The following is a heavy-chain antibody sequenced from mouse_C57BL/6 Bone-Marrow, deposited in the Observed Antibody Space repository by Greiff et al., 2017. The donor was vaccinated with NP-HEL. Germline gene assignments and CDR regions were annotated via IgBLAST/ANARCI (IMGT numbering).Heavy chain of an antibody. CDR3: TTIYYYGSSPAWFAY. Sequence: VQLKESGAELVRPGASVKLSCTASGFNIKDDYMHWVKQRPEQGLEWLGWIDPENGDTEYASKFQGKATITADTSSKTAYLQLSSLTSEDTAVYYCTTIYYYGSSPAWFAYWGQGTLVTVSA. CDR1: GFNIKDDY. CDR2: IDPENGDT. J-gene: IGHJ3*01. V-gene: IGHV14-4*01. D-gene: IGHD1-1*01.